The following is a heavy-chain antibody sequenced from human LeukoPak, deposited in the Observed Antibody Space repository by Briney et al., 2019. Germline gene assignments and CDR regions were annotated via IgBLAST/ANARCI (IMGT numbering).Heavy chain of an antibody. V-gene: IGHV1-69*05. Sequence: SVKVSCKASGGTFSSYAISWVRQAPGQGLEWMGGIIPNFGTANYAQNFQGRVTITTDESTSTAYMEVTSLRSEDTALYYGARVHNPPWKSVWSDSYMDVWGKGTTVTVSS. J-gene: IGHJ6*03. CDR3: ARVHNPPWKSVWSDSYMDV. D-gene: IGHD3-3*01. CDR2: IIPNFGTA. CDR1: GGTFSSYA.